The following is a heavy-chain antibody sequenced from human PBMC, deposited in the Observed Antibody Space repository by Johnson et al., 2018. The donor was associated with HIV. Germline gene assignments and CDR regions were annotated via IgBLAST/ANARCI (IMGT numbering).Heavy chain of an antibody. CDR2: IYSGGNT. CDR3: ARDFNSGSPDGAFDI. CDR1: GFTVSSNY. J-gene: IGHJ3*02. V-gene: IGHV3-53*01. Sequence: VQLVESGGGVVRPGGSLRLSCAASGFTVSSNYMSWVRQPPGKGLEWVSVIYSGGNTYYADSVKGRFTISRDNSKNTLYLQMNSLRAEDTALYYCARDFNSGSPDGAFDIWGQGTMVTVSS. D-gene: IGHD4-23*01.